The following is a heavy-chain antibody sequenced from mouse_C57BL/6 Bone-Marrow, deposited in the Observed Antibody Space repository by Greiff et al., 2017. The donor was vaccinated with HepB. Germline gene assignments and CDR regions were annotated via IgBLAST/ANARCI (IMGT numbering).Heavy chain of an antibody. V-gene: IGHV1-5*01. Sequence: VQLQQSGTVLARPGASVKMSCKTSGYTFTSYWMHWVKQRPGQGLEWIGAIYPGNSDTSYNQKFKGKAKLTAVTTASTAYMELSSLTNEDTAVYYCTRSVAQALFDYWGQGTTLTVAS. CDR1: GYTFTSYW. D-gene: IGHD1-3*01. CDR3: TRSVAQALFDY. J-gene: IGHJ2*01. CDR2: IYPGNSDT.